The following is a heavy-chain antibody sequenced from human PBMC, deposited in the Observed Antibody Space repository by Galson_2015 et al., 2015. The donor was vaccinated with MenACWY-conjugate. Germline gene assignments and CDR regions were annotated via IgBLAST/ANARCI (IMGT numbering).Heavy chain of an antibody. CDR1: GDTFTKYH. V-gene: IGHV1-46*01. CDR3: AKDPLCTLGTTDDYYATVV. D-gene: IGHD3-10*02. J-gene: IGHJ6*02. CDR2: INPRSGNT. Sequence: SVKVSCKASGDTFTKYHINWVRQAPGQGLEWMGIINPRSGNTNYAQRFQGRVAMTRDTSTSTVYMELSSLRSEDTAVYYCAKDPLCTLGTTDDYYATVVSCHWTTVPASS.